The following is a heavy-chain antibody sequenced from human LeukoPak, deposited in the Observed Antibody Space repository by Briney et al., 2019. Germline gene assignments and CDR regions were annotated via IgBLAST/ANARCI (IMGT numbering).Heavy chain of an antibody. CDR3: AKDSSSYDWGYMDV. D-gene: IGHD3-22*01. V-gene: IGHV3-23*01. Sequence: GGSLRLSCVASGFTFTTYAISWVRQAPGKGLEWVSTISHSGGTYYADSVKGRFTISRDISKNTLYLQMNSLRAEDTAVYYCAKDSSSYDWGYMDVWGKGTTVTISS. CDR1: GFTFTTYA. CDR2: ISHSGGT. J-gene: IGHJ6*03.